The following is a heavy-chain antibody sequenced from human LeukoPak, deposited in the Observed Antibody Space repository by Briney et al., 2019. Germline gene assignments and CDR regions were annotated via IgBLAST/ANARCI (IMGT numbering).Heavy chain of an antibody. CDR1: GFTFRTFA. D-gene: IGHD6-13*01. CDR2: ISAGGGNT. Sequence: GGSLRLSCAASGFTFRTFAMSWVRQAPGKGLECVSVISAGGGNTYYADSVKGRFTISRDNSKSTLYLQMTSLRAEDTAFYFCARDPAGKYSSSLFDFWGQGTVVTVSS. J-gene: IGHJ4*02. V-gene: IGHV3-23*01. CDR3: ARDPAGKYSSSLFDF.